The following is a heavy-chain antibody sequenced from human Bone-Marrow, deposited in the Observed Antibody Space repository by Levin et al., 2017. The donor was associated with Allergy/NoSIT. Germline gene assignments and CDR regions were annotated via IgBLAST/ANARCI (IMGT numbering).Heavy chain of an antibody. CDR2: IKQDGSEK. D-gene: IGHD6-13*01. J-gene: IGHJ6*02. Sequence: QRGESLKISCAASGFTFSYYWMTWVRQAPGKGLEWVANIKQDGSEKYYVDSVKGRFTISRDNAKKSLYLQMNSLRVEDTAVYYCARDPVAAAGTGGGSDGMDVWGQGTAVTVSS. V-gene: IGHV3-7*01. CDR1: GFTFSYYW. CDR3: ARDPVAAAGTGGGSDGMDV.